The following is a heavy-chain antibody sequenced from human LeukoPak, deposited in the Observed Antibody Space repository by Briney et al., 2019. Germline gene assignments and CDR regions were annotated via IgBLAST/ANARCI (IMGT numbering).Heavy chain of an antibody. CDR3: ARFNPALTGYYYFDY. V-gene: IGHV4-59*01. CDR2: IYYSGNT. Sequence: SETLSLTWTVSGGSISSYYWSWIRQPPGKGLEWIGYIYYSGNTNYNPSLKSRVTMSVDTSKNQFSLKMSSVTAADTAVYYCARFNPALTGYYYFDYWGQGTLVTVSS. J-gene: IGHJ4*02. CDR1: GGSISSYY. D-gene: IGHD3-9*01.